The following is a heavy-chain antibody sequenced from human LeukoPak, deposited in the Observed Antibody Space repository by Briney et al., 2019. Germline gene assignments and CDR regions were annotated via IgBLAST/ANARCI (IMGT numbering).Heavy chain of an antibody. V-gene: IGHV3-23*01. D-gene: IGHD4-17*01. CDR2: ISDSGGST. CDR1: GFTFSSYA. Sequence: PGGSLRLSCAASGFTFSSYAMSWVRQAPGKGLEWVSVISDSGGSTYYADSVKGRFTISRDNSKNTLYLQMNSLRAEDTAAYHRVIDPRTVTTRDYNYYGMDVWGLGTTVTVSS. CDR3: VIDPRTVTTRDYNYYGMDV. J-gene: IGHJ6*02.